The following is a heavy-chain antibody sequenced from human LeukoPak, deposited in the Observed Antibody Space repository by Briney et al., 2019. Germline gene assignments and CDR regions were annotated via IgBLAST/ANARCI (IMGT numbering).Heavy chain of an antibody. D-gene: IGHD1-26*01. CDR1: GFTFSSYA. CDR2: ISYDGSNK. CDR3: ARVVGELQPH. V-gene: IGHV3-30*04. J-gene: IGHJ4*02. Sequence: GRSLRLSCAASGFTFSSYAMHWVRQAPGKGLEWVAVISYDGSNKYYADSVKGRFTISRDNSKNTLYLQMNSLRAEDTAVYYCARVVGELQPHWGQGTLVTVSS.